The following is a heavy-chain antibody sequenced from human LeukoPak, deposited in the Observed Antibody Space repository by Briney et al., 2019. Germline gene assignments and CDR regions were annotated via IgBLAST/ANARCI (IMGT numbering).Heavy chain of an antibody. V-gene: IGHV3-21*01. CDR3: AKTRNYYDSSGDDALDF. D-gene: IGHD3-22*01. CDR1: GFTFSSYS. J-gene: IGHJ3*01. CDR2: ISSSSSYI. Sequence: GGSLRLSCAASGFTFSSYSMNWVRQAPGKGLEWVSSISSSSSYIYYADSVKGRFTISRDNAKNSLYLQMNSLRAEDTAVYYCAKTRNYYDSSGDDALDFWGHGTLVTISS.